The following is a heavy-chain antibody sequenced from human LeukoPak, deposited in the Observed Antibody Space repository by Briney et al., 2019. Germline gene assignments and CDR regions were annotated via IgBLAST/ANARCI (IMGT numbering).Heavy chain of an antibody. CDR2: IKQDGSEK. J-gene: IGHJ4*02. CDR3: ASGERRQQLTPLGY. CDR1: GFTFSSYW. Sequence: GGSLRLSCAASGFTFSSYWMSWVRQAPGKGLEWVANIKQDGSEKYYVDSVKGRFTISRDNAKNSLYLQMNSLRAEDTAVYYCASGERRQQLTPLGYRGQGTLVTVSS. V-gene: IGHV3-7*01. D-gene: IGHD6-13*01.